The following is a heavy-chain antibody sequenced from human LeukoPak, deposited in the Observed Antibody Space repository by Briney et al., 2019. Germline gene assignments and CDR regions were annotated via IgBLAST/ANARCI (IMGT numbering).Heavy chain of an antibody. CDR1: GGTFSSYA. J-gene: IGHJ5*02. V-gene: IGHV1-69*01. CDR3: ARNTGTPEGDWFDP. D-gene: IGHD1-7*01. CDR2: IIPIFGTA. Sequence: SVKVSCKASGGTFSSYAISWVRQAPGQGLDWMGGIIPIFGTANYAQKFQGRVTITADESSSTAYMELSSLRSEDTAVYYCARNTGTPEGDWFDPWGQGTLVTVSS.